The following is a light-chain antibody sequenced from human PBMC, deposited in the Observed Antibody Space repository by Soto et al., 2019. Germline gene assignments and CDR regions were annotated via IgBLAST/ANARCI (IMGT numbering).Light chain of an antibody. Sequence: EIVMTQSPATLSVSRGERATLSCRASQRVSSNLAWYQHTPGQAPRLLIYGASNRATGIPARFSGSGSGTELTLTISSLQSEDFAVYYCQQYNNWPPTFGQGTKVEIK. CDR1: QRVSSN. J-gene: IGKJ1*01. CDR2: GAS. V-gene: IGKV3-15*01. CDR3: QQYNNWPPT.